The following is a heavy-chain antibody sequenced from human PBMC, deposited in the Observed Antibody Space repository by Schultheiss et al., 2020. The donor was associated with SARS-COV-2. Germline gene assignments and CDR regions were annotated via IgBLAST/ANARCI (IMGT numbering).Heavy chain of an antibody. CDR2: ISGSGGST. CDR3: ANPPVTTVVWVKFDY. V-gene: IGHV3-23*01. Sequence: GGSLRLSCAASGFTFSNAWMSWVRQAPGKGLEWVSAISGSGGSTYYADSVKGRFTISRDNSKNTLYLQMNSLRAEDTAVYYCANPPVTTVVWVKFDYWGQGTLVTVSS. J-gene: IGHJ4*02. CDR1: GFTFSNAW. D-gene: IGHD4-17*01.